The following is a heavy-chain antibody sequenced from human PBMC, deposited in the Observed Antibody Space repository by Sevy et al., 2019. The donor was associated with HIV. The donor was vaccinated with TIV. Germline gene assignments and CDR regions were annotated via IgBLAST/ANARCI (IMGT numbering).Heavy chain of an antibody. D-gene: IGHD1-26*01. CDR1: GFTVSSNY. CDR2: IYSGGST. J-gene: IGHJ6*02. Sequence: GGSLRLSCAASGFTVSSNYMSWVRQAPGKGLEWVSVIYSGGSTYYADSVKGRFTISRDNSKNTLYLQMNSLRAEDTAVYDCARSPRSIVGATYYYYGMDVWGQGTTVTVSS. V-gene: IGHV3-53*01. CDR3: ARSPRSIVGATYYYYGMDV.